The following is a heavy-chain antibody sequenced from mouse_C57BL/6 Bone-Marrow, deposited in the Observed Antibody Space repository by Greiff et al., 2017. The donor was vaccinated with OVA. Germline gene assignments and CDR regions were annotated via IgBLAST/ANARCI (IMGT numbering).Heavy chain of an antibody. Sequence: EVQLVESGAELVRPGASVKLSCTVSGFNIKDDYIHWVKQRPEQGLERIGWIDPENGDTEYASKFQGKATLTADTSSNTADLQLSSLTSEDTAVYYCTNHCLWGQGSTLTVS. CDR1: GFNIKDDY. CDR3: TNHCL. V-gene: IGHV14-4*01. CDR2: IDPENGDT. J-gene: IGHJ2*01.